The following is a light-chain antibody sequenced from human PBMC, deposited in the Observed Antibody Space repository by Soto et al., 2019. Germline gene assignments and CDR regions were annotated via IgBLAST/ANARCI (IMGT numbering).Light chain of an antibody. CDR2: EVN. J-gene: IGLJ1*01. V-gene: IGLV2-14*01. Sequence: QSVLTQPASVSVSPGQSITISCTGTSSDVGAYNYVSWYQQHPGKAPKLVIYEVNNRPSGISNRFSGSKSGNTASLTISGLQAADEADYFCSSYTTSITLVFGTGTKVTVL. CDR3: SSYTTSITLV. CDR1: SSDVGAYNY.